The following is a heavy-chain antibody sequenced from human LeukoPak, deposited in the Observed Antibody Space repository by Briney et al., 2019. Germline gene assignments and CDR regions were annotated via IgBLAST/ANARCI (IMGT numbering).Heavy chain of an antibody. D-gene: IGHD3-16*02. CDR1: EFTFSIYA. J-gene: IGHJ4*02. CDR2: ITSAGEST. V-gene: IGHV3-23*01. CDR3: ASPYDYVWGSYRSGFGY. Sequence: GGSLRLSCAASEFTFSIYAMSWVRQAPGKGLEWVSSITSAGESTYYAGSVKGRFTISRDNSKNTLYLQMNSLRAEDTAVYYCASPYDYVWGSYRSGFGYWGQGTLVTVSS.